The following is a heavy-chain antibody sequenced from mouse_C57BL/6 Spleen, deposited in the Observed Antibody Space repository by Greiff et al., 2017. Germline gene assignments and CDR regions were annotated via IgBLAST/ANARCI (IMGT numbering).Heavy chain of an antibody. J-gene: IGHJ2*01. D-gene: IGHD2-4*01. CDR2: IYPSDSET. V-gene: IGHV1-61*01. CDR3: ARDYDGGYYFDY. Sequence: VQLQQSGAELVRPGSSVKLSCKASGYTFTSYWMDWVKQRPGQGLEWIGNIYPSDSETHYNQKFKDKATLTVDKSSSTAYMQLSSLTSEDSAAYYCARDYDGGYYFDYWGQGTTLTVSS. CDR1: GYTFTSYW.